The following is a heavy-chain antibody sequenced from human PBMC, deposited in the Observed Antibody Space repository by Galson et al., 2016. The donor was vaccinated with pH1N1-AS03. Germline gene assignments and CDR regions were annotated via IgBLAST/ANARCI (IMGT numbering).Heavy chain of an antibody. Sequence: PALVKPTQTLTLTCTFSGFSLSTSGVAVGWIRQPPGKALECLALIHWDDDKHYSSSLKSRLTITKDTSKNQVVLTMTNMDPVDTATYYCAQRPSSWPYWYSGLWGRGTLVTVSS. J-gene: IGHJ2*01. CDR1: GFSLSTSGVA. CDR2: IHWDDDK. CDR3: AQRPSSWPYWYSGL. V-gene: IGHV2-5*02. D-gene: IGHD6-13*01.